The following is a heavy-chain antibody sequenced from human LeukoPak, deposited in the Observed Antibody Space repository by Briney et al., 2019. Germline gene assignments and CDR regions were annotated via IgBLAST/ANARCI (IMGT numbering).Heavy chain of an antibody. CDR3: ARGGYSGYDISDY. CDR2: ISPNSGGT. CDR1: GCTFTGYY. J-gene: IGHJ4*02. D-gene: IGHD5-12*01. Sequence: ASVKVSFKASGCTFTGYYMHWVRQAPGQGLEWMGWISPNSGGTKYAQKFQDRVTMTRDTSITTAYMELSRLRSDDTAVYYCARGGYSGYDISDYWGQGTLVTVSS. V-gene: IGHV1-2*02.